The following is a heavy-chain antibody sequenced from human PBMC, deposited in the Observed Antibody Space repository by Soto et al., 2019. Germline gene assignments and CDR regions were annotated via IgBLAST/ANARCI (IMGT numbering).Heavy chain of an antibody. CDR3: AKADLDTAMVAGSYFDY. Sequence: GGSLRLSCAASGFTFSSYAMSWVRQAPGKGLEWVSAISGSGGSTYYADSVKGRFTISRDNSKNTLYLQMNSLRAEDTAVYYCAKADLDTAMVAGSYFDYWGQGTLVTVYS. D-gene: IGHD5-18*01. V-gene: IGHV3-23*01. CDR1: GFTFSSYA. J-gene: IGHJ4*02. CDR2: ISGSGGST.